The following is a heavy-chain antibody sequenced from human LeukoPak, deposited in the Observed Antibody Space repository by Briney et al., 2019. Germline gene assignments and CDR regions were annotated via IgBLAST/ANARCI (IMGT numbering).Heavy chain of an antibody. CDR1: GFTLSNYA. V-gene: IGHV3-23*01. CDR2: ISGSGGDT. J-gene: IGHJ4*02. Sequence: TGGSLRLSCAASGFTLSNYAMNWVRQAPGKGLEWVSAISGSGGDTYYADSVRGRFTISRDNSKNTLYLQMNSLRAEDTAVYYCRYFLPHFDYWGQGTLVTVSS. D-gene: IGHD2/OR15-2a*01. CDR3: RYFLPHFDY.